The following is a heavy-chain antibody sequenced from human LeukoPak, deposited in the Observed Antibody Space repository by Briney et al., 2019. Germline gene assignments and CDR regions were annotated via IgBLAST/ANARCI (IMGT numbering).Heavy chain of an antibody. J-gene: IGHJ5*02. V-gene: IGHV1-2*02. Sequence: ASVKVSCKASGYTFTGYYMHWVRQAPGQGLEWMGWINPNSGGTNYAQKFQGRVTMTRDTSISTAYMELSRLRSDDTAVYYYAFGGPAAANNWFDPWGQGTLVTVSS. CDR1: GYTFTGYY. D-gene: IGHD6-13*01. CDR2: INPNSGGT. CDR3: AFGGPAAANNWFDP.